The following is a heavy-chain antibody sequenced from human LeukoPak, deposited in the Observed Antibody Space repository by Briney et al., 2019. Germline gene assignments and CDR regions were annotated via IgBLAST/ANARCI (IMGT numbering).Heavy chain of an antibody. V-gene: IGHV1-24*01. CDR3: ATAGVYDHNDAFDI. J-gene: IGHJ3*02. CDR1: GYTLTELS. Sequence: ASVKVSCKVSGYTLTELSMHWVRQAPGKGLEWMGGFDPEDGETIYAQKFQGRVTMTADTSTDAAYMELSSLRSEDTAVYYCATAGVYDHNDAFDIWGQGTMVTVSS. D-gene: IGHD5/OR15-5a*01. CDR2: FDPEDGET.